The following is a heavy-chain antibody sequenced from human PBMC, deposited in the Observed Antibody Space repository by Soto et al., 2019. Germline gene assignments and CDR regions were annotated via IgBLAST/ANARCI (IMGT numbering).Heavy chain of an antibody. D-gene: IGHD3-10*01. CDR3: ARGLIRGAGPYYYYGLDV. Sequence: QVQLQESGPGLVKPSETLSLTCTVSGGSVSSASYYWSWIRQPPGKGLEWIGYIHYIESTNYNPSLKRPVIMSVDTPKNEFSPKLTSVTAADTAVYYCARGLIRGAGPYYYYGLDVWGQGTTVTVSS. CDR2: IHYIEST. CDR1: GGSVSSASYY. V-gene: IGHV4-61*01. J-gene: IGHJ6*02.